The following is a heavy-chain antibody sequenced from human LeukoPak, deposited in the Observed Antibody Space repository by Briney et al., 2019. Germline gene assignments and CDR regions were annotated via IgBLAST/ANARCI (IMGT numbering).Heavy chain of an antibody. Sequence: ASVKVSCKASGYTFTGYGVSWVRQAPGQGLEWMGWISAYNGNTNYAQKLQGRVTMTTDTSTSTAYMELRSLRSDDTAVYYCARDVTRSPSYYGMDVWGQGTTVTVSS. D-gene: IGHD1-1*01. CDR1: GYTFTGYG. J-gene: IGHJ6*02. V-gene: IGHV1-18*01. CDR3: ARDVTRSPSYYGMDV. CDR2: ISAYNGNT.